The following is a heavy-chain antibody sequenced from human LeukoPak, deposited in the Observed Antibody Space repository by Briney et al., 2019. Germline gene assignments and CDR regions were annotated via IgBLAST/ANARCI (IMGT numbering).Heavy chain of an antibody. D-gene: IGHD1-1*01. J-gene: IGHJ6*02. CDR1: GYTFTGYY. V-gene: IGHV1-2*02. CDR2: INPNSGGT. Sequence: ASVKVSCKASGYTFTGYYMHWVRQAPGQGLEWMGWINPNSGGTNYAQKSQGRVTMTRDTSISTAYMELSRLRSDDTAVYYCAREMLTIARLYYYGMDVWGQGTTVTVSS. CDR3: AREMLTIARLYYYGMDV.